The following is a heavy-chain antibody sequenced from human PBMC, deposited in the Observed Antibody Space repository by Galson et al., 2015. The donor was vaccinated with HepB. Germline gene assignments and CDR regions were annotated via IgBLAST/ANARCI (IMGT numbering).Heavy chain of an antibody. V-gene: IGHV4-39*01. Sequence: SETLSLTCTVSGGSISSSSYYWGWIRQPPGKGLEWIGSIYYSGSTYYNPSLKSRVTISVDTSKNQFSLKLSSVTAADTAVYYCARPRQKYYYDSSGYSNWFDPWGQGTLVTVSS. D-gene: IGHD3-22*01. J-gene: IGHJ5*02. CDR2: IYYSGST. CDR1: GGSISSSSYY. CDR3: ARPRQKYYYDSSGYSNWFDP.